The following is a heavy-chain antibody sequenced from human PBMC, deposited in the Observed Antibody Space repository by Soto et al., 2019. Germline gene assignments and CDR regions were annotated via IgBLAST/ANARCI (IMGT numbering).Heavy chain of an antibody. CDR3: ARSLLQGDF. CDR2: INPNGGST. CDR1: GYIFIHDY. V-gene: IGHV1-46*01. D-gene: IGHD2-21*01. J-gene: IGHJ4*02. Sequence: QVQLVQSGAEVKKPGASVKVPCKASGYIFIHDYTHWVRQAPGQVLEWMAIINPNGGSTNYAQKFQGRVTVTSDTSTSTVAMELKSLGSDDTAVYGCARSLLQGDFWCQGTLVTVSS.